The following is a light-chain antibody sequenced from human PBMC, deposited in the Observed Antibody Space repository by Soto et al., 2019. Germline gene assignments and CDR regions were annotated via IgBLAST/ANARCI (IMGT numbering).Light chain of an antibody. CDR2: DVT. CDR1: SSDVGGYNY. V-gene: IGLV2-14*01. Sequence: QSVLTQPASVHGSPGQSITISFTGTSSDVGGYNYVSWYQQHPGKAPKLMIYDVTNRPSGVSNRFSGSKSGNTASLTISGLQAEDEADYYCSSYTSSSTPLVFGGGTQLTVL. J-gene: IGLJ3*02. CDR3: SSYTSSSTPLV.